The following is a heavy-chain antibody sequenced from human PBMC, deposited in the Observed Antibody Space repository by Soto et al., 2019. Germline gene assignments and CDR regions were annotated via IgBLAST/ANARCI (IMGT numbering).Heavy chain of an antibody. D-gene: IGHD5-12*01. V-gene: IGHV1-69*04. CDR3: ARKGRAIVATKGDY. CDR1: GGTFSSYA. J-gene: IGHJ4*02. Sequence: ASVKVSCKASGGTFSSYAISWVRQAPGQGLEWMGRIITILGIANYSQKFQGRVTITADKSTSTAYMELSSLRAEDTAVYYCARKGRAIVATKGDYWGQGTLVTVSS. CDR2: IITILGIA.